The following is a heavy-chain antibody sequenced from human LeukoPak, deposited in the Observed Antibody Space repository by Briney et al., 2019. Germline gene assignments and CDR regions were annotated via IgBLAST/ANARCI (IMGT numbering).Heavy chain of an antibody. CDR1: GFTFSSYW. CDR3: AKKTIVGATVDAFDI. J-gene: IGHJ3*02. CDR2: IRYDGFNK. Sequence: GGSLRLSCAASGFTFSSYWMSWVRQAPGKGLEWVASIRYDGFNKYYADSLKGRFTISRDNSKNTLYLQMNSLRAEDTAVYYCAKKTIVGATVDAFDIWGQGTMVIVSS. V-gene: IGHV3-30*02. D-gene: IGHD1-26*01.